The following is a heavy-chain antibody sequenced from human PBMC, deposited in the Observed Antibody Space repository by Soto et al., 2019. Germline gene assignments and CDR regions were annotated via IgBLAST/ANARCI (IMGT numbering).Heavy chain of an antibody. D-gene: IGHD4-17*01. V-gene: IGHV3-23*01. CDR2: VCGSGTKT. CDR3: AKDWGTTVTTFNNWFDS. J-gene: IGHJ5*01. Sequence: EVQLLESGGGLVQPGGSLRLSCVASGFTFSSYAMTWVRQAPGKGLEWVSVVCGSGTKTFYADSVKGRFIISRDNSKNTLYLQRNSLRAESTAVYYCAKDWGTTVTTFNNWFDSWGQGTLVTVSS. CDR1: GFTFSSYA.